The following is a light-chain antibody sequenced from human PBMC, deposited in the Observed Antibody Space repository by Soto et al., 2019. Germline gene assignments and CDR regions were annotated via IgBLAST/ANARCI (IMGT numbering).Light chain of an antibody. J-gene: IGLJ1*01. V-gene: IGLV2-14*01. CDR1: SSDVGGYNY. CDR2: EVS. Sequence: QSALTQPASESGSPGQSITISCTGTSSDVGGYNYVSWYQQHPGKAPKLMIYEVSNRPSGVSNRFSGSKSGNTASLTISGLQAEDEGDYYGSSYTSSSTLVFGTGTKVTVL. CDR3: SSYTSSSTLV.